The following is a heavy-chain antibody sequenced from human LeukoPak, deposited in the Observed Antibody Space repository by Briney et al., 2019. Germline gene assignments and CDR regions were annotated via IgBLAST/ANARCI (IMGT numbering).Heavy chain of an antibody. D-gene: IGHD2-2*01. CDR3: ARDPYDCSSTSCYGDY. J-gene: IGHJ4*02. V-gene: IGHV3-7*01. CDR1: GFTFSSYW. CDR2: IKQDGSEK. Sequence: GGSLRLSCAASGFTFSSYWMSWVRQAPGKGLEWVANIKQDGSEKSYVDSVKGRFTISRDNAKNALYLQMNGLRAEDTAVYYCARDPYDCSSTSCYGDYWGQGTLVTVSS.